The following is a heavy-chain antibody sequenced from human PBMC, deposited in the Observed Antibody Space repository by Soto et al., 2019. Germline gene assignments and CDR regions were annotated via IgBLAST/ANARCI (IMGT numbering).Heavy chain of an antibody. CDR1: GFTFSSYA. V-gene: IGHV3-23*01. D-gene: IGHD3-10*01. Sequence: PGGSLRLSCAASGFTFSSYAMSWVRQAPGKGLEWVSAISGSGGSTYYADSVKGRFTISRDNAKNPLYLQMNSLRAEDTAVYYCASPDVRMVRAFDYGMDVWGQGTTVTVSS. J-gene: IGHJ6*02. CDR2: ISGSGGST. CDR3: ASPDVRMVRAFDYGMDV.